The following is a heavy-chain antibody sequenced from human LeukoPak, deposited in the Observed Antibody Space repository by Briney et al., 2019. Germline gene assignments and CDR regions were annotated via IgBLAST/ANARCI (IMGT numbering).Heavy chain of an antibody. CDR3: ASEATVTTLFDY. D-gene: IGHD4-11*01. J-gene: IGHJ4*02. V-gene: IGHV4-61*02. CDR2: IYSSGST. Sequence: SETLSLTCTVSGGSISSGSHYWSWIRQPAGKGLEWIGRIYSSGSTNSNPSLKSRVTISVDTSKNQFSLKLSSVTAADTAVYYCASEATVTTLFDYWGQGTLVTVSS. CDR1: GGSISSGSHY.